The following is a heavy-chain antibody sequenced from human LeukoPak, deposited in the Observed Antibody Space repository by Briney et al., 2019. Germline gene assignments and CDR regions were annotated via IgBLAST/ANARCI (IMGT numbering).Heavy chain of an antibody. Sequence: PGGSLRLSCAASGFTFSNYLMSWVRQAPGKGLEWVADIKKDGSEKYYVDSVKGRFTISRDNGKNSLYLQMNRLRAEDTAVYYCARPRGCGSRRCNNFDYWGQGTLVTVSS. CDR3: ARPRGCGSRRCNNFDY. CDR1: GFTFSNYL. V-gene: IGHV3-7*01. J-gene: IGHJ4*02. CDR2: IKKDGSEK. D-gene: IGHD2-2*01.